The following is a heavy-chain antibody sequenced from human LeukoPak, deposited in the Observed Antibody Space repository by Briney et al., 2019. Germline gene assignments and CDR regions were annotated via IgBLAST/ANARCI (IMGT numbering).Heavy chain of an antibody. Sequence: ASVKVSCKASGYTFTGYYMHWVRQAPGQGLEWMGWINPNSGGTNYAQKFQGRVTMTRDTSISTAYMELSRLRSDDTAVYYCASYYYGSGSYQAYNWFDPWGQGTLVTVSS. D-gene: IGHD3-10*01. CDR3: ASYYYGSGSYQAYNWFDP. CDR2: INPNSGGT. J-gene: IGHJ5*02. V-gene: IGHV1-2*02. CDR1: GYTFTGYY.